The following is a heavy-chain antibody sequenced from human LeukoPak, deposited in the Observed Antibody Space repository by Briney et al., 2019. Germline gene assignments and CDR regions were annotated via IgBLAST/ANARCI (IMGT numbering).Heavy chain of an antibody. V-gene: IGHV3-7*03. J-gene: IGHJ5*01. D-gene: IGHD1-26*01. CDR2: IKQDGSEK. CDR3: ARVSGNYYRWFDS. CDR1: RFTFSSYW. Sequence: GGSLRLSCAASRFTFSSYWMSWVRQAPGKGLEWVANIKQDGSEKYYVDPVKGRFTISRDNAKNSLYLQMNSLRAEDTAVYYCARVSGNYYRWFDSWGQGTLVTVSS.